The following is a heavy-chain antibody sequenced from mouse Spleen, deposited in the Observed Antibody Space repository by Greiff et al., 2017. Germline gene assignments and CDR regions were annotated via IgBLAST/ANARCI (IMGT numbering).Heavy chain of an antibody. CDR3: ARRGPALYYFDC. V-gene: IGHV5-9-1*01. CDR1: GFTFSSYA. CDR2: ISSGGSYT. J-gene: IGHJ2*01. Sequence: EVNVVESGGGLVKPGGSLKLSCAASGFTFSSYAMSWVRQTPEKRLEWVATISSGGSYTYYPDSVKGRFTISSDNAKNTLYLQMSRLRSEDKAMFYCARRGPALYYFDCWGRGATRTVSS.